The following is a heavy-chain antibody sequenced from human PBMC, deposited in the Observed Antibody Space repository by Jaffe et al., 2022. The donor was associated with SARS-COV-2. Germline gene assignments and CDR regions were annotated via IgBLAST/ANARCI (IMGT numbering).Heavy chain of an antibody. V-gene: IGHV4-39*01. CDR1: DDSISSSNGYF. Sequence: QLQLQESGPGLVQPSETLSLTCTVSDDSISSSNGYFWVWIRQPPGKGLEWIGSIYYSGDTYYNPSLKSRVTISVDSSKSQFSLLLSSVTAADTAVYYCARHGNIVILPAAKGFDYWGQGALVTVSS. CDR2: IYYSGDT. J-gene: IGHJ4*02. CDR3: ARHGNIVILPAAKGFDY. D-gene: IGHD2-2*01.